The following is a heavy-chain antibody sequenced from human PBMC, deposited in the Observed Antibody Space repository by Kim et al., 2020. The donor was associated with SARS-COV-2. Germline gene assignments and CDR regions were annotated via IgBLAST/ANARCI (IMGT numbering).Heavy chain of an antibody. Sequence: SVMGRFTISRDNAKKSLYLQMNSLGGEDTAVYYCARGSLISNTAATTADSWGQGTLVTVSS. D-gene: IGHD5-18*01. CDR3: ARGSLISNTAATTADS. J-gene: IGHJ5*01. V-gene: IGHV3-11*04.